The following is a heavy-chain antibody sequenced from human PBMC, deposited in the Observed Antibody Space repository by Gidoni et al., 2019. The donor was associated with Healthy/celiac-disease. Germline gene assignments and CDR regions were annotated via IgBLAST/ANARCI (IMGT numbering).Heavy chain of an antibody. CDR3: ARGLLGYCSGGSCYREKDVDY. Sequence: EVQLVESGGGLVKPGGSLRLSCAASGFTFSTYSMNLVRQAPGKGLEWVSSISSSGSTIYYADSVKGRFTISRDNAKNSLYLQMNSLRAEDTAVYYCARGLLGYCSGGSCYREKDVDYWGQGTLVTVSS. CDR1: GFTFSTYS. D-gene: IGHD2-15*01. J-gene: IGHJ4*02. CDR2: ISSSGSTI. V-gene: IGHV3-21*01.